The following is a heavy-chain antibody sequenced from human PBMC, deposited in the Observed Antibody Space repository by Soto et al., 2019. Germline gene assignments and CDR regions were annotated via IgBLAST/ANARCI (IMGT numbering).Heavy chain of an antibody. V-gene: IGHV4-30-4*01. CDR2: IYYSGST. CDR1: GGSISSGEYY. J-gene: IGHJ4*02. Sequence: SETLSLTCTVSGGSISSGEYYWSWIRQPPGKGLEWIRYIYYSGSTYYNPSLKSRVTISVDTSKNQLSLKLGSVTAADTAVYYCAREKVVYPTARVVPAAEFDYWGQGTLVTVSS. D-gene: IGHD2-2*01. CDR3: AREKVVYPTARVVPAAEFDY.